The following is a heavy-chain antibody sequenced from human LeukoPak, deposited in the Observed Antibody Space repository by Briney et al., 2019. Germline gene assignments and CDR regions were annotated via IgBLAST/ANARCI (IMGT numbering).Heavy chain of an antibody. V-gene: IGHV4-39*07. CDR3: ARDRGQTAFDI. CDR1: GGSISSSSYY. Sequence: SGTLSLTCTVSGGSISSSSYYWGWIRQPPGKGLEWIGSIYYSGSTYYNPSLKSRVTISVDTSKNQFSLKLSSVTAADTAVYYCARDRGQTAFDIWGQGTMVTVSS. CDR2: IYYSGST. J-gene: IGHJ3*02.